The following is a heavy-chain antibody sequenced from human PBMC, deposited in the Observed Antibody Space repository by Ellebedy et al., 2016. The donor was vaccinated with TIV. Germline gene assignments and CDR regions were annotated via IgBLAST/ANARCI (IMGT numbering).Heavy chain of an antibody. V-gene: IGHV1-46*01. D-gene: IGHD3-10*01. CDR2: INPSGGST. CDR1: GYTFTSYY. J-gene: IGHJ4*02. Sequence: AASVQVSCKASGYTFTSYYMHWVRQPPGLGLEWMGIINPSGGSTSYAQKFQGRITVTRDTSTSTLYMELSSLRSEDTAVYYCARSTVRGKYYFDYWGQGTLVTVSS. CDR3: ARSTVRGKYYFDY.